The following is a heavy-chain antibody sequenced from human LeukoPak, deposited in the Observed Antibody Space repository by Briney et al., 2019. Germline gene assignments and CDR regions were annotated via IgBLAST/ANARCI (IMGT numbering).Heavy chain of an antibody. J-gene: IGHJ6*03. CDR3: ARGYCSGGSCYSYYYYNYMDV. CDR2: IYTSGST. CDR1: GGSISSYY. V-gene: IGHV4-4*07. Sequence: PSETLSLTCTVSGGSISSYYWSWIRQPAGKGLEWIGRIYTSGSTNYNPSLKSRVTMSVDTSKNQFSLKLSSVTAADTAVYYCARGYCSGGSCYSYYYYNYMDVWGEGTTVTVSS. D-gene: IGHD2-15*01.